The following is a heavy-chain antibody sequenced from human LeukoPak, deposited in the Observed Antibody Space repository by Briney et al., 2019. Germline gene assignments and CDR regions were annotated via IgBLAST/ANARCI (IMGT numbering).Heavy chain of an antibody. CDR3: ARLVGATGGY. J-gene: IGHJ4*02. D-gene: IGHD1-26*01. Sequence: SETLSLTCAVYGGSCSGYYWSWMRQPPGKGLEWIGQINHSGSTNYNPSLKSRVTISVDTSKNQFSLKLSSVTAADTAVYYCARLVGATGGYWGQGTLVTVSS. V-gene: IGHV4-34*01. CDR2: INHSGST. CDR1: GGSCSGYY.